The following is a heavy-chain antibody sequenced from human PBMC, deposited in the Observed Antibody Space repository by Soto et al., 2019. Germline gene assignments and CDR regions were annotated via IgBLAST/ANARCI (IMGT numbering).Heavy chain of an antibody. CDR3: ARPPGYISDWYYFDL. V-gene: IGHV1-2*02. CDR1: GYTFIDYY. D-gene: IGHD3-9*01. CDR2: ISPRSGGT. J-gene: IGHJ4*02. Sequence: GASVKVSCKASGYTFIDYYMHWVRQAPGQGFEWMGRISPRSGGTNYAQKFQGRVTMTWDTSLNTAYMELSSLISEYTAVYYCARPPGYISDWYYFDLWGQGTLVTVSS.